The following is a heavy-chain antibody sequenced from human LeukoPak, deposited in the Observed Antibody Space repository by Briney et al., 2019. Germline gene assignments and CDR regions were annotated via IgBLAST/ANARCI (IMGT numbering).Heavy chain of an antibody. CDR2: IRSKADSYAT. Sequence: GESLKISCAASGFTFSGSAIHWVRQASGKGLEWVGRIRSKADSYATTYSVSVKGRFTISRDDSKNTAYLQMNSLKTEDTAVYYCSRHPQTGDTFDLWGQGTMVTVSS. D-gene: IGHD7-27*01. J-gene: IGHJ3*01. CDR3: SRHPQTGDTFDL. CDR1: GFTFSGSA. V-gene: IGHV3-73*01.